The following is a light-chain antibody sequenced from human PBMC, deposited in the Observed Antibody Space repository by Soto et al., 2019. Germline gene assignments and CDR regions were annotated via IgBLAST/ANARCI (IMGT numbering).Light chain of an antibody. CDR3: QQYHTSPLM. V-gene: IGKV3-20*01. J-gene: IGKJ1*01. CDR1: QSVRSNY. CDR2: GAS. Sequence: EIVLTQSPGPLSLSPGERATLACRASQSVRSNYLAWYQQKPGQAPRLLIYGASSRATGIPDRFSGSGSGTDFTLTISRLEPEDLAVYYCQQYHTSPLMFGQGTKVDIK.